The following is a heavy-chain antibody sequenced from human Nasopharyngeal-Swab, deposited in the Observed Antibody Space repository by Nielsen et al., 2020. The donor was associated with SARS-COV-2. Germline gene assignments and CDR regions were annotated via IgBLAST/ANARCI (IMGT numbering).Heavy chain of an antibody. CDR3: AKSPVAAHRLFDY. D-gene: IGHD6-19*01. CDR2: ISGSGGST. Sequence: GGSLRLSCAASGFTFSSYAMGWVRQAPGKGLEWVSAISGSGGSTYYADSVKGRFTISRDNSKNTLYLQMNSLRAEDTAVYYCAKSPVAAHRLFDYWGQGTLVTVSS. J-gene: IGHJ4*02. CDR1: GFTFSSYA. V-gene: IGHV3-23*01.